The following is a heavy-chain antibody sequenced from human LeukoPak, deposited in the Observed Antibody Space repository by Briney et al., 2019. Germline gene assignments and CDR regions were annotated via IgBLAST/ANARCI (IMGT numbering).Heavy chain of an antibody. D-gene: IGHD1-14*01. Sequence: ASVKVSCKASGYTFTSYDINWVRQATGQGLEWMGWMNPNSGNTGYAQKFQGRVIITRNTSISTAYMELSSLRSEDTAVYYCARARPDHDAFDIWGQGTMVTVSS. CDR3: ARARPDHDAFDI. CDR1: GYTFTSYD. J-gene: IGHJ3*02. V-gene: IGHV1-8*03. CDR2: MNPNSGNT.